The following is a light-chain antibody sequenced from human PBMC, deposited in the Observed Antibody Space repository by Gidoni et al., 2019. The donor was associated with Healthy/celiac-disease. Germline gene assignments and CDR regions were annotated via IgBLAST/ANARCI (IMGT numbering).Light chain of an antibody. Sequence: QTVVTQEPSLTVSPGGTVTLTCASSTGAVTSGYFTSWFQQKPGQAPRALIYNTDKKHSWTPARFSGSLLGGKAALTLTGVQPADEADYYCLIYYGRARVFGGGTKLTVL. CDR3: LIYYGRARV. CDR2: NTD. J-gene: IGLJ3*02. V-gene: IGLV7-43*01. CDR1: TGAVTSGYF.